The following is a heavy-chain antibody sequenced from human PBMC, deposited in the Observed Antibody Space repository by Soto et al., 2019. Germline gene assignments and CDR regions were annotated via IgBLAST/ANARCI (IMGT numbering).Heavy chain of an antibody. CDR2: IYYSGST. CDR1: GGSISSGDYY. V-gene: IGHV4-30-4*01. CDR3: ARGGLWFGELLPKPFDY. Sequence: SETLSLTCTVSGGSISSGDYYWSWIRQPPGKGLEWIGYIYYSGSTYYNPSLKSRVTISVDTSKNQFSLKLSSVTAADTAVYYCARGGLWFGELLPKPFDYWGQGTLVTVSS. J-gene: IGHJ4*02. D-gene: IGHD3-10*01.